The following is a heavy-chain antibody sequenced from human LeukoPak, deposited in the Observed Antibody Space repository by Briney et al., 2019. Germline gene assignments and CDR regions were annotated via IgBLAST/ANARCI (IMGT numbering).Heavy chain of an antibody. D-gene: IGHD1-26*01. Sequence: PSGTLSLTCAVSGGSISSSNWWAWVRQPPGKGLEWIGYIYYSGSTKYNPSLKSRVTISLDTSKNQFSLKLSSVTAADTAVYYCGGTSGNYYRVADYWGQGTLVTVSS. V-gene: IGHV4-4*02. CDR3: GGTSGNYYRVADY. J-gene: IGHJ4*02. CDR1: GGSISSSNW. CDR2: IYYSGST.